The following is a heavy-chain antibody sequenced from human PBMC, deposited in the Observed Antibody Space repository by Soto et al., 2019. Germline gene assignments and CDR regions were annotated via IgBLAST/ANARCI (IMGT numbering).Heavy chain of an antibody. CDR2: ISGSGGST. CDR3: AKVLPNCSGGSCTSAFDYYYYYMDV. J-gene: IGHJ6*03. D-gene: IGHD2-15*01. Sequence: GGSLRLSCAASGFTFSSYAMSWVRQAPGKGLEWVSAISGSGGSTYYADSVKGRFTISRDNSKNTLYLQMNSLRAEDTAVYYCAKVLPNCSGGSCTSAFDYYYYYMDVWGKGTTVTVSS. CDR1: GFTFSSYA. V-gene: IGHV3-23*01.